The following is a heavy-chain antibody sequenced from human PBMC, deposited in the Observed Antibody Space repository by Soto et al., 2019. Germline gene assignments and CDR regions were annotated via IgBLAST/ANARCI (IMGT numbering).Heavy chain of an antibody. V-gene: IGHV1-69*02. CDR1: GNTLNTDT. CDR2: IIPVIGVG. CDR3: AIVRTVSNGYYWA. Sequence: QVQMVQSGAEVKKPGSSVKVACKPTGNTLNTDTITWLRKAPGQGLEWMGRIIPVIGVGTYAQKFQDRVTSTADKSTTTVYMEVTSLTSEDTATYCRAIVRTVSNGYYWACGQGTQVTV. D-gene: IGHD3-22*01. J-gene: IGHJ5*02.